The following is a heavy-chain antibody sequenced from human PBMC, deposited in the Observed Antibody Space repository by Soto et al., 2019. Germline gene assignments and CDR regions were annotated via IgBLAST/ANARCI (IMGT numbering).Heavy chain of an antibody. D-gene: IGHD3-22*01. Sequence: PSETLSLTCAVYGGSFSGYYWSWIRQPPGKGLEWIGEINHSGSTNYNPSLKSRVTISVDTSKNQFSLKLSSVTAADTAVYYCAREKYDSNGYPFDPWGQGILVTVSS. CDR3: AREKYDSNGYPFDP. CDR2: INHSGST. CDR1: GGSFSGYY. J-gene: IGHJ5*02. V-gene: IGHV4-34*01.